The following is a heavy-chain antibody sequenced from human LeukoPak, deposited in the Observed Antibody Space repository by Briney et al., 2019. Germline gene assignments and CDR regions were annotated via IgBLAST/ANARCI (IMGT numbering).Heavy chain of an antibody. V-gene: IGHV1-18*01. CDR3: ARVEEDIVVVSAAIFLIDY. CDR2: ISAYNGNT. Sequence: ASVKVSCKASGYTFTSYGISWVRQAPGQGLEWMGWISAYNGNTNYAQKLQGRVTMTTDTSTSTAYMELRSLRSDDTAVYYCARVEEDIVVVSAAIFLIDYWGQGTLVTVSS. J-gene: IGHJ4*02. CDR1: GYTFTSYG. D-gene: IGHD2-2*01.